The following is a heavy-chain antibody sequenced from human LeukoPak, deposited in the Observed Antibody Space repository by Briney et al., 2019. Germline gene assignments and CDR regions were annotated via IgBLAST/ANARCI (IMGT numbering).Heavy chain of an antibody. CDR3: VRRASSYHDWFDP. Sequence: SETLSLTCTVSGDSLSSFYWSWIRQPPGKGLEWIGYIYYSGSTNYNPSLKSRVTISVDTSKNQFSLKLSSVTAADTAVYYCVRRASSYHDWFDPWGQGTLVTVSS. J-gene: IGHJ5*02. CDR1: GDSLSSFY. D-gene: IGHD1-14*01. CDR2: IYYSGST. V-gene: IGHV4-59*08.